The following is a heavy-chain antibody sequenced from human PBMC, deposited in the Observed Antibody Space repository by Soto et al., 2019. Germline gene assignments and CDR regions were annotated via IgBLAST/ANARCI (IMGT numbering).Heavy chain of an antibody. J-gene: IGHJ5*02. CDR3: ARGGASAADRVLNWFHP. V-gene: IGHV1-18*01. D-gene: IGHD6-13*01. Sequence: HAPTQGLEWMGWISAYNGDTNYAQKLQGRVTMTTDTSTSTAYMELRSLRSDDTAVYYCARGGASAADRVLNWFHPWGQGTLVTVSS. CDR2: ISAYNGDT.